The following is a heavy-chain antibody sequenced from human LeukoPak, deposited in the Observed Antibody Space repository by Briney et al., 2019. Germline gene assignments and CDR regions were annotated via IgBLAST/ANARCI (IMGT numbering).Heavy chain of an antibody. D-gene: IGHD3-22*01. J-gene: IGHJ6*03. CDR3: ARSRQEISMIVVVMTAVSYYLDV. Sequence: SETLSLTCAVYGGSFSGYYWTWIRQSPGKGLEWIGEINPSGSTYYSPSLKSRLTISRDTSKNQFSLRLSSVTAADTAVYYCARSRQEISMIVVVMTAVSYYLDVWGKGTTVTVS. CDR2: INPSGST. V-gene: IGHV4-34*01. CDR1: GGSFSGYY.